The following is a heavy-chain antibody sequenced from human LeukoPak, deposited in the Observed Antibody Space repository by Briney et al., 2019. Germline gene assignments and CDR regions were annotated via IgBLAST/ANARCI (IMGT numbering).Heavy chain of an antibody. V-gene: IGHV3-23*01. CDR3: AKDGDYGDYEFHWFDP. D-gene: IGHD4-17*01. CDR1: GFTFSSYG. J-gene: IGHJ5*02. CDR2: ISGSGGST. Sequence: GGSLRLSCAASGFTFSSYGMSWVRQAPGKGLEWVSAISGSGGSTYYADSVKGRFTISRDNSKNTLYLQMNSLRAEDTAVYYCAKDGDYGDYEFHWFDPWGQGALVTVSS.